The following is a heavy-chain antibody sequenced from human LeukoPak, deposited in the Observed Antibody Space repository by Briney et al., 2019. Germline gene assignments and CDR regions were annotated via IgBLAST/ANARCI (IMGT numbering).Heavy chain of an antibody. D-gene: IGHD5-18*01. CDR2: MSTSSSYI. V-gene: IGHV3-21*01. CDR1: GFTFSSFG. CDR3: ARMNTVLVNGLNSYYYMDV. Sequence: GGSLRLSCAASGFTFSSFGMNWVRQAQGKGLEWVSFMSTSSSYIYYADSVKGRFTISRDNAKNSLYLQINSLRAEDTAVYYCARMNTVLVNGLNSYYYMDVWGKGTTVTISS. J-gene: IGHJ6*03.